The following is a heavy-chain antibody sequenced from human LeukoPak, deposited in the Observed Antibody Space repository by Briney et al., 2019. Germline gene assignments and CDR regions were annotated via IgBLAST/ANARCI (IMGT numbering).Heavy chain of an antibody. V-gene: IGHV4-61*02. CDR2: IHTSGST. D-gene: IGHD6-6*01. CDR3: ARDSSSFNAYNFDY. CDR1: GGSISSGSYY. J-gene: IGHJ4*02. Sequence: SETLSLTCTVSGGSISSGSYYWTWIRQPAGKGLEWIGRIHTSGSTNYNPSLKSRVTISVDTSKNQFSLRLSSVTAADTAVYYCARDSSSFNAYNFDYWGQGTLVTVSS.